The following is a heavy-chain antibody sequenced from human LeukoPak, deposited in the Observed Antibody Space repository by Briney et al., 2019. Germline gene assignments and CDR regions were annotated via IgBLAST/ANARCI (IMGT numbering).Heavy chain of an antibody. CDR3: IRDFRSADL. Sequence: GGSLRLSCVASGFTFSNYWMHWVRQPQGKGLVWVSRIYVDGRTTNYADSVKGRFTISRDNPKNTVYLEMNILSVEHTATYYCIRDFRSADLWGQGTLVTVTS. V-gene: IGHV3-74*01. CDR2: IYVDGRTT. J-gene: IGHJ5*02. CDR1: GFTFSNYW.